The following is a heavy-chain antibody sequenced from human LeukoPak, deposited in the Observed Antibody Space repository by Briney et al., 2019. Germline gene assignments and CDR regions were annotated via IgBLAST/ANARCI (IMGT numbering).Heavy chain of an antibody. Sequence: GGSLRLSCAASGFTFSHYAIHWVRQAPGKGLEWVAVISYDGSNKYYADSVKGRFTISRDNSKNMMYLRMNSLRAEDTAVYYCARGGGGARGYFDYWGQGTLVTVSS. CDR2: ISYDGSNK. CDR1: GFTFSHYA. CDR3: ARGGGGARGYFDY. D-gene: IGHD2-21*01. V-gene: IGHV3-30*04. J-gene: IGHJ4*02.